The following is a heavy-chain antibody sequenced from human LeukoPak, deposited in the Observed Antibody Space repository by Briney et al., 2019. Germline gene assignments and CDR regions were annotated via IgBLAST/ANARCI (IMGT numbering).Heavy chain of an antibody. J-gene: IGHJ3*02. CDR3: ARDPIPDLSGGYYSWAFDI. CDR2: IIPIFGTA. V-gene: IGHV1-69*13. D-gene: IGHD1-26*01. Sequence: SVKVSCKASGGTFSSYAISWVRQAPGQGLEWMGGIIPIFGTANYAQKFQGRVTITADESTSTAYMELSSLRSEDTAVYYCARDPIPDLSGGYYSWAFDIWGQGTMVTVSS. CDR1: GGTFSSYA.